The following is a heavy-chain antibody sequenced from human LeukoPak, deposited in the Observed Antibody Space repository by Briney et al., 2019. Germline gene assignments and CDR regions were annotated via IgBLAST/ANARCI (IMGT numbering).Heavy chain of an antibody. Sequence: GASVKVSCKASGYTFTSYGISWVRQAPGQGLEWMGWISAYNGNTNYAQKLQGRVTMTTDTSTSTAYMELRSLRSDDTAVYYCARDGPRYYYGSGMDVWGKGTTVTISS. V-gene: IGHV1-18*01. CDR3: ARDGPRYYYGSGMDV. CDR2: ISAYNGNT. D-gene: IGHD3-10*01. J-gene: IGHJ6*04. CDR1: GYTFTSYG.